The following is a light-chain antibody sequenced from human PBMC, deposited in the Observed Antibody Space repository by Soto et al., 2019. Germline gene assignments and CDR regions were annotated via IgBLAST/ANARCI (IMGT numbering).Light chain of an antibody. CDR3: QHMRT. J-gene: IGKJ1*01. CDR2: DAS. Sequence: THSPATLSASIGDIVTITCRASQNINNWIAWYQQKPGKAPKFLIYDASTLESGVPSRFSGSGFGTEFSLTISSLQPDDFGSYYCQHMRTFGQGTKVDIK. V-gene: IGKV1-5*01. CDR1: QNINNW.